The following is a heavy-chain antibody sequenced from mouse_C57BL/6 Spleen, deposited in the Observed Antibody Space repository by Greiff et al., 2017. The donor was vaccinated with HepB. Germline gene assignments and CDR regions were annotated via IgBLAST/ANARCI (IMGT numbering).Heavy chain of an antibody. CDR1: GYTFTEYT. V-gene: IGHV1-62-2*01. Sequence: QVQLKESGAELVKPGASVKLSCKASGYTFTEYTIHWVKQRSGQGLEWIGWFYPGSGSIKYNEKFKDKATLTADKSSSTVYMELSRLTSEDSAVYFCARHEDPNYYGSSPFDYWGQGTTLTVSS. CDR3: ARHEDPNYYGSSPFDY. CDR2: FYPGSGSI. D-gene: IGHD1-1*01. J-gene: IGHJ2*01.